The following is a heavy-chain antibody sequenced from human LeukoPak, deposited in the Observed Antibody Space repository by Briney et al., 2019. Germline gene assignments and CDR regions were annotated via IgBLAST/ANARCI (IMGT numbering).Heavy chain of an antibody. V-gene: IGHV4-59*08. CDR2: IHYSGST. D-gene: IGHD4-17*01. CDR1: GGSISGYY. Sequence: PSETLSLTCAVSGGSISGYYWNWIRQPPGKKLEWIGNIHYSGSTNYNPSLKSRVTITVDTSKNQFSLKLNSVTAADTAVYYCVRTGEVTTVCDSWGQGNLVTVSS. CDR3: VRTGEVTTVCDS. J-gene: IGHJ4*02.